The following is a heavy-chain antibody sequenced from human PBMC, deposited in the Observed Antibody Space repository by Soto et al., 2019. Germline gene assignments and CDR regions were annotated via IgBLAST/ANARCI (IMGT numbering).Heavy chain of an antibody. D-gene: IGHD3-3*01. Sequence: EVQLLESGGGLVQPGGSLRLSCAASGFTFTNYAMSWVRQAPGKGLEWVSTIGGSGASTYYADSVKGRFTISRGNSKNPLYLQMNSLRAEDTAVYYCAKDHTHVLRFLEWLLYEDYWGQGTLVTVSS. CDR1: GFTFTNYA. CDR3: AKDHTHVLRFLEWLLYEDY. CDR2: IGGSGAST. J-gene: IGHJ4*02. V-gene: IGHV3-23*01.